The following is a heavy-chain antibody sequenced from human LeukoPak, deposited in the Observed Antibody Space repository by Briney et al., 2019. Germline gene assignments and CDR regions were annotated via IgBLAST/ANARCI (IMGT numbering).Heavy chain of an antibody. CDR1: GFTFRSYE. J-gene: IGHJ4*02. V-gene: IGHV3-48*03. CDR3: ARAGDVYGNYFDR. D-gene: IGHD5/OR15-5a*01. CDR2: ITTSGSTF. Sequence: GGSLRLSCAASGFTFRSYEMNWVRQAPGKGLEWISYITTSGSTFYYADSVKGRFTISRDNSKNSLFLQMNNLRVEDTAVYYCARAGDVYGNYFDRWGQGTLVTVPS.